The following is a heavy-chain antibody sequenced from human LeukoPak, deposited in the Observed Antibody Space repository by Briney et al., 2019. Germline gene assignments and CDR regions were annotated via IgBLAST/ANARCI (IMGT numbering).Heavy chain of an antibody. CDR1: GYTFTGYY. CDR2: INPSGGST. Sequence: ASVKVSCKASGYTFTGYYMHWVRQAPGQGLEWMGIINPSGGSTSYAQKFQGRVTMTRDTSTSTVYMELSSLRSEDTAVYYCARNDYGERRPLLTYQFDYWGQGTLVTVSS. D-gene: IGHD4-17*01. CDR3: ARNDYGERRPLLTYQFDY. V-gene: IGHV1-46*01. J-gene: IGHJ4*02.